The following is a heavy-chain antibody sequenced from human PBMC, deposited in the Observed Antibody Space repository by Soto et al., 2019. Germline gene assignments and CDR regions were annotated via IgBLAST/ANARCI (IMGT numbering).Heavy chain of an antibody. Sequence: EVQLLESGGGLVQPGGSLRLSCAASGFIFTNYVMSWVRQAPGKGLEWVSALSRSGDSTYYADSVKGRFTISRDNSKNTLDLQINSLRADDTAVYHGAKWAACSAETCTRRYHFDYWGQGTPVTVSS. CDR3: AKWAACSAETCTRRYHFDY. J-gene: IGHJ4*02. V-gene: IGHV3-23*01. CDR2: LSRSGDST. CDR1: GFIFTNYV. D-gene: IGHD2-15*01.